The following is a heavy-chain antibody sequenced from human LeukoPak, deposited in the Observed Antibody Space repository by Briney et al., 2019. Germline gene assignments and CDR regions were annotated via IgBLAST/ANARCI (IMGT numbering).Heavy chain of an antibody. D-gene: IGHD1-26*01. CDR1: GDSIISGTYY. V-gene: IGHV4-39*07. Sequence: SSETLSLTCTVSGDSIISGTYYWGWIRQPPGKGLEWIGSIYYRGSPYYSPSLKSRVAISFDTPQNQFSLKLSSVTAADTAVYYCARGYSGSDWYFDLWARGTLVTVSS. J-gene: IGHJ2*01. CDR3: ARGYSGSDWYFDL. CDR2: IYYRGSP.